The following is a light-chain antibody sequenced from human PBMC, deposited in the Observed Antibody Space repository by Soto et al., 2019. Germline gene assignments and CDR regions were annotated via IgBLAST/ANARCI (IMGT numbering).Light chain of an antibody. CDR2: AAS. CDR3: QQYGGSPRT. J-gene: IGKJ2*01. CDR1: QSIRNS. Sequence: EIVLTQSPGTLSFSPGERATLSCSASQSIRNSLAWYQQRPGQSPRLLIYAASSRATGVTDRFSGGGSATDFNLTVSRLEPEDFAVYYCQQYGGSPRTFGQGTTLEIK. V-gene: IGKV3-20*01.